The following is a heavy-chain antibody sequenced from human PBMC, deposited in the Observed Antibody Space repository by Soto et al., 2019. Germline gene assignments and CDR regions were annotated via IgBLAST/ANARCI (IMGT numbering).Heavy chain of an antibody. CDR2: IWYDGSNK. CDR3: ARDHLYCISTSCYDGMDV. J-gene: IGHJ6*02. D-gene: IGHD2-2*01. CDR1: GFTFSSYG. V-gene: IGHV3-33*01. Sequence: QVQLVESGGGVVQPGRSLRLSCAASGFTFSSYGMHWVCQAPGKGLEWVAVIWYDGSNKYYADSVKGRFTISRDNSKNTLYLQMNSLRAEDTAVYYCARDHLYCISTSCYDGMDVWGQGTTVTVSS.